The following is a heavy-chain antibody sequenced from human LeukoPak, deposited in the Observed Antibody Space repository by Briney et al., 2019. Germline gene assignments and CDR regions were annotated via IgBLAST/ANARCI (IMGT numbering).Heavy chain of an antibody. D-gene: IGHD6-13*01. V-gene: IGHV1-2*02. CDR1: GYTFTGYY. J-gene: IGHJ5*02. Sequence: ASVKVSCKASGYTFTGYYMHWVRQAPGQGLEWMGWINPNSGGTNYAQKFQGRVTMTRDTSISTAYMELSRLRSDDTAVYYCARDVDSSSWRARPYNWFDPWGQGTLVTVSS. CDR3: ARDVDSSSWRARPYNWFDP. CDR2: INPNSGGT.